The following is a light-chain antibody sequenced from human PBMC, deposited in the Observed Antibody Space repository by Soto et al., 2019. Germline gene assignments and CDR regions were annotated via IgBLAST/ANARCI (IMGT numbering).Light chain of an antibody. Sequence: QSVLTQPPSASGTPGQRVTISCSGSSSNIGSNYVYWYQQLPGTAPKLLIYRNNQRPSGVPDRFSGSKSGTSASLAISGLRSEDEADYYCAAWDDSLSGHVVFGGATKVTVL. CDR3: AAWDDSLSGHVV. V-gene: IGLV1-47*01. CDR1: SSNIGSNY. J-gene: IGLJ2*01. CDR2: RNN.